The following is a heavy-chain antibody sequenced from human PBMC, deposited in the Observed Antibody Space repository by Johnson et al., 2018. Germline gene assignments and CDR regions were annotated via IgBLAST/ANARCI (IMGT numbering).Heavy chain of an antibody. CDR2: IYTSGRS. J-gene: IGHJ6*03. CDR3: ARSGGRSYRNYYYYYMDV. CDR1: GGSISSASHY. V-gene: IGHV4-61*02. Sequence: QVQLQESGPGLVKPSQTLSLTCTVSGGSISSASHYWSWIRQPAGRGLEWIGRIYTSGRSNYNPSLKSRGTISVDTSKNQFSLKLSSVTAADTAVYYCARSGGRSYRNYYYYYMDVWGKGTTVTVSS. D-gene: IGHD1-26*01.